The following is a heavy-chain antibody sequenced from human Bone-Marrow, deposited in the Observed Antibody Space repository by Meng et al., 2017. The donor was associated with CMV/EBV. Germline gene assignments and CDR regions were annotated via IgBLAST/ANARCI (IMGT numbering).Heavy chain of an antibody. Sequence: GGSFRLPCAASEFTFSSYGMHWVRQAPGKGLEWVAFIRYDGSNKYYADSVKGRFTLSRDTSKNALYLQMNILRAEDTAVYDCSKDFPPPGVGMDVWGQGTTVTVSS. CDR1: EFTFSSYG. J-gene: IGHJ6*02. D-gene: IGHD2-8*01. V-gene: IGHV3-30*02. CDR2: IRYDGSNK. CDR3: SKDFPPPGVGMDV.